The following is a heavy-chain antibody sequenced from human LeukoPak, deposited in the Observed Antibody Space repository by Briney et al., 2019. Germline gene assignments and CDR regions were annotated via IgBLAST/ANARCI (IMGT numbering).Heavy chain of an antibody. V-gene: IGHV4-34*01. J-gene: IGHJ6*03. Sequence: PSETLSLTCAVYGGSFSGYYWSWIRQPPGKGLEWIGEINHSGSTNYNPSLKSRVTISVDTSKNQFSLKLSSVTAADTAVYYCARGPNYYDSSGPLPLYYYYYMDVWGKGTTVTISS. CDR1: GGSFSGYY. D-gene: IGHD3-22*01. CDR2: INHSGST. CDR3: ARGPNYYDSSGPLPLYYYYYMDV.